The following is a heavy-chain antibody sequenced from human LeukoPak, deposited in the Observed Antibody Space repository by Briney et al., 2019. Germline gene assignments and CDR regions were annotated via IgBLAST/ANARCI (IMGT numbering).Heavy chain of an antibody. J-gene: IGHJ4*02. Sequence: GGSLRLSCTASGFAFDEHGMSWVRQVPGEGLEWVSGINWSGGSIGYADPLRGRFTISRDNAKNSLYLQMDSLRAEDTALYYCARAPITSPFYFDYWGQGTLVTVSS. CDR3: ARAPITSPFYFDY. D-gene: IGHD2-2*01. V-gene: IGHV3-20*04. CDR2: INWSGGSI. CDR1: GFAFDEHG.